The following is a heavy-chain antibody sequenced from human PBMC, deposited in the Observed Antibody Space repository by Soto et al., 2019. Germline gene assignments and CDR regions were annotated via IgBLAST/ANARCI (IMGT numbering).Heavy chain of an antibody. J-gene: IGHJ6*02. CDR3: ARSTYYYDSSGPPLYYYGMDV. V-gene: IGHV1-69*01. CDR2: IIPIFGTA. Sequence: QVQLVQSGAEVKKPGSSVKVSCKASGGTFSSYAISWVRQAPGQGLEWMGGIIPIFGTANYAQKFQGRVTITADESTSTAYMELSRLRYEHTAVYYCARSTYYYDSSGPPLYYYGMDVWGQGTTVTVSS. CDR1: GGTFSSYA. D-gene: IGHD3-22*01.